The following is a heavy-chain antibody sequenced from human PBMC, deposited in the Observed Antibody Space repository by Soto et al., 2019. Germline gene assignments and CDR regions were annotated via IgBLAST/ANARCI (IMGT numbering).Heavy chain of an antibody. CDR2: IKQDGSEK. CDR3: ASESIVGGPEY. V-gene: IGHV3-7*03. Sequence: EVQLVESGGGLVQPGGSLRLSCAASGFTFSSYWMSWVRQAPGKGLEWVANIKQDGSEKYYVNSVKGRFTISRDNAKNSLYLQMNSLRAEDTAVYYCASESIVGGPEYWGQGTLVTVSS. CDR1: GFTFSSYW. J-gene: IGHJ4*02. D-gene: IGHD1-26*01.